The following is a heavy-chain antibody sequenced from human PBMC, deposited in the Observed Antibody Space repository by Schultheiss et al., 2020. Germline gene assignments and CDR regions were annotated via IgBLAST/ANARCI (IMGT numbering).Heavy chain of an antibody. Sequence: GGSLRLSCAASGFTFSSYAMHWVRQAPGKGLEWVSGISWNSGSIGYADSVKGRFTISRDNAKNSVYLQMNSLRVEDTAVYYCATDSGAYKPLDYWGRGTRVTVSS. J-gene: IGHJ4*02. D-gene: IGHD2-15*01. CDR3: ATDSGAYKPLDY. CDR1: GFTFSSYA. CDR2: ISWNSGSI. V-gene: IGHV3-9*01.